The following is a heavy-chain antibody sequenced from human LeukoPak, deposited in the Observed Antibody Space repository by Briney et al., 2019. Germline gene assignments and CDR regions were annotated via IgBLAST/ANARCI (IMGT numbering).Heavy chain of an antibody. D-gene: IGHD4-23*01. CDR3: ARPYGGNSDNAFDI. Sequence: SETLSLTCAVYGGSFSGYYWSWIRQPPGKGLEWLGEINHSGSTYYNPSLKSRVTISVDTSKNQFSLKLSSVTAADTAVYYCARPYGGNSDNAFDIWGQGTMVTVSS. V-gene: IGHV4-34*01. CDR1: GGSFSGYY. J-gene: IGHJ3*02. CDR2: INHSGST.